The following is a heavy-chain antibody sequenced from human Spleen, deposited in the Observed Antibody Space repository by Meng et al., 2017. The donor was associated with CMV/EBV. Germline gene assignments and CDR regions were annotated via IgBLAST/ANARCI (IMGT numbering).Heavy chain of an antibody. D-gene: IGHD1-26*01. CDR3: THEWGATEIRYFDY. Sequence: GPFSSYAISWVRQAPGQELQWMGGTIPSVGTANDAQNFQGTVTITTDESTSTAYMALSSLISEDTAVYYGTHEWGATEIRYFDYWGQGTLVTVSS. CDR1: GPFSSYA. CDR2: TIPSVGTA. V-gene: IGHV1-69*05. J-gene: IGHJ4*02.